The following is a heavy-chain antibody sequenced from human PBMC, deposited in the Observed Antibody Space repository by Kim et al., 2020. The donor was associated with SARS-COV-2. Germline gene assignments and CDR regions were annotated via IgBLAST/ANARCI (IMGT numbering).Heavy chain of an antibody. J-gene: IGHJ4*02. CDR3: ARGRRYYDFWSGYHGHGLIFDY. D-gene: IGHD3-3*01. Sequence: SETLSLTCAVYGGSFSGYYWSWIRQPPGKGLEWIGEINHSGSTNYNPSLKSRVTISVDTSKNQFSLKLSSVTAADTAVYYCARGRRYYDFWSGYHGHGLIFDYWGQGTLVTVSS. CDR1: GGSFSGYY. CDR2: INHSGST. V-gene: IGHV4-34*01.